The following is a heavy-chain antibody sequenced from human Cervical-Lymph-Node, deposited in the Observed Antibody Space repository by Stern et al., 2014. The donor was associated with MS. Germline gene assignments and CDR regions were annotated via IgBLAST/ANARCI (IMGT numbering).Heavy chain of an antibody. CDR1: GGSISSSSYY. V-gene: IGHV4-39*01. D-gene: IGHD3-22*01. J-gene: IGHJ4*02. Sequence: QVQLQESGPGLVKPSETLSLTCTVSGGSISSSSYYWGWIRQPPGKGLEWIGSIYYSGSTYYNPSLKSRVTISVDTSKTQFSLKRSSVTAADTAVYYCHSGYYLPNYDYWGQGTLVTVSS. CDR3: HSGYYLPNYDY. CDR2: IYYSGST.